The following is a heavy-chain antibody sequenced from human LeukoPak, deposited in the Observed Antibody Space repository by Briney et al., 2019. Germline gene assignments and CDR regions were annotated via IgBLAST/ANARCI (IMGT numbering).Heavy chain of an antibody. CDR2: ISGSGGTT. Sequence: GGSLRLSCAASGLTFSSYALGWVRQAPGKGLEWVSGISGSGGTTYYADSVKGRFTISRDNSKNTLYLQMNSLRAEDTAVYYCTKDARYSTSWYYFDSWGQGTLVTVSS. CDR3: TKDARYSTSWYYFDS. D-gene: IGHD6-13*01. J-gene: IGHJ4*02. CDR1: GLTFSSYA. V-gene: IGHV3-23*01.